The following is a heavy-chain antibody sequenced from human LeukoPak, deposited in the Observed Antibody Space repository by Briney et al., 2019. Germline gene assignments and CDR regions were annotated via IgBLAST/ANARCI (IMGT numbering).Heavy chain of an antibody. V-gene: IGHV3-11*04. D-gene: IGHD3-22*01. Sequence: GGSLRLSCAASGFTFSDYYMSWIRQAPGKGLEWVSYISSSGSTIYYADSVKGRFTISRDNAKNSLYLQMNSLRAEDTAVYYCARDWPYYYDTPLDYWGQGTLVTVSS. CDR1: GFTFSDYY. J-gene: IGHJ4*02. CDR2: ISSSGSTI. CDR3: ARDWPYYYDTPLDY.